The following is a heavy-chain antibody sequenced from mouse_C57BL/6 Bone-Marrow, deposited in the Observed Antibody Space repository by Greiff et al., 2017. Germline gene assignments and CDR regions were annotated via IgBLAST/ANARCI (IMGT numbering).Heavy chain of an antibody. D-gene: IGHD3-2*02. CDR2: IYPNSGRT. CDR1: GYTFTSYW. CDR3: ASSGAQGQDFDY. V-gene: IGHV1-55*01. J-gene: IGHJ2*01. Sequence: QVQLQQPGAELVKPGASVKMSCKASGYTFTSYWITWVKQRHGQGLEWIGDIYPNSGRTNYNEKFKSKATLTVDTSSNTAYMQRSSLTSEDSAVLYGASSGAQGQDFDYGGQGTTLTVSS.